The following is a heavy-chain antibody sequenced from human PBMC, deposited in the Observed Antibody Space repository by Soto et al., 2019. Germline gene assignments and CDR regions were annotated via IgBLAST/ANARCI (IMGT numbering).Heavy chain of an antibody. J-gene: IGHJ4*02. Sequence: PSETLSLTCTVSGGSISSYYWSWIRQPPGKGLEWIGYIYYSGSTNYNPSLKSRVTISVDTSKNQFSLKLSSVTAADTAVYYCAGTYYDILTGYQIDYWGQGTLVTVSS. V-gene: IGHV4-59*08. CDR2: IYYSGST. CDR3: AGTYYDILTGYQIDY. D-gene: IGHD3-9*01. CDR1: GGSISSYY.